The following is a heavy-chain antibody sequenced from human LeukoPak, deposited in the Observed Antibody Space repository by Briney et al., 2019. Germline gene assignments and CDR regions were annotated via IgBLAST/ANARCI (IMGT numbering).Heavy chain of an antibody. Sequence: ETLSLTCTVSGGSISSYYWSWIRQPPGKGLEWIGYIYYSGSTNYNPSLKSRVTISVDTPKNQFSLKLSSVTAADTAVYYCARHSSSGWYSDYYYGMDVWGQGTTVTVSS. CDR1: GGSISSYY. CDR2: IYYSGST. CDR3: ARHSSSGWYSDYYYGMDV. V-gene: IGHV4-59*08. J-gene: IGHJ6*02. D-gene: IGHD6-19*01.